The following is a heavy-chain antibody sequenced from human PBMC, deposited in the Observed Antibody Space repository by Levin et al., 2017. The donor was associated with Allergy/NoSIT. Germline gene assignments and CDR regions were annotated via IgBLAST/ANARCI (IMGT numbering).Heavy chain of an antibody. V-gene: IGHV3-21*01. J-gene: IGHJ6*02. D-gene: IGHD5-12*01. Sequence: LSLTCAASGFTFSSYSMNWVRQAPGKGLEWVSSISSSSSYIYYADSVKGRFTISRDNAKNSLYLQMNSLRAEDTAVYYCARDYVATITVYYYDDYGMDVWGQGTTVTVSS. CDR2: ISSSSSYI. CDR1: GFTFSSYS. CDR3: ARDYVATITVYYYDDYGMDV.